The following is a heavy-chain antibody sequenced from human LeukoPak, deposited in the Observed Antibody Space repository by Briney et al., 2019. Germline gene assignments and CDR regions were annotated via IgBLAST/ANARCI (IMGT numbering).Heavy chain of an antibody. CDR3: ARDRRGSYYWFDP. CDR1: GFTFSSYS. J-gene: IGHJ5*02. CDR2: ITSSSSYI. V-gene: IGHV3-21*01. Sequence: GGSLRLSCAASGFTFSSYSMNWVRQAPGKGLEWVSSITSSSSYIYYADLVKGRFTISRDNAKNSLYLQMKSLRAEDTAVYYCARDRRGSYYWFDPWGEGTLVSVS. D-gene: IGHD1-26*01.